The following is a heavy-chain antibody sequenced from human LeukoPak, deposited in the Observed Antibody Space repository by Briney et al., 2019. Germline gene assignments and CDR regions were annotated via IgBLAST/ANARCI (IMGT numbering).Heavy chain of an antibody. CDR2: IYYSGST. V-gene: IGHV4-39*07. CDR1: GGSISSSSYY. CDR3: ARAIFGVVIHHDAFDI. Sequence: SETLSLTCTVSGGSISSSSYYWGWIRQPPGKGLEWIGSIYYSGSTYYNPSLKSRVTISVDTSKNQFSLKLSSVTAADTAVYYCARAIFGVVIHHDAFDIWGQGTMVTVSS. J-gene: IGHJ3*02. D-gene: IGHD3-3*01.